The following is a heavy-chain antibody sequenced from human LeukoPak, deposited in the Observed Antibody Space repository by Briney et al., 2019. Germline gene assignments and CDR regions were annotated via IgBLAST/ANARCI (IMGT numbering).Heavy chain of an antibody. Sequence: GSLRLSCTASGFIFGDYGMSWFRQAPGKGLDWVGFIRGKAYGGTTEYAASVKGRFTISRDDSKSIAYLQMNSLKTEDTAVYYCSRDSSGYSYYFDYWGQGTLVTVSS. D-gene: IGHD3-22*01. J-gene: IGHJ4*02. V-gene: IGHV3-49*03. CDR2: IRGKAYGGTT. CDR3: SRDSSGYSYYFDY. CDR1: GFIFGDYG.